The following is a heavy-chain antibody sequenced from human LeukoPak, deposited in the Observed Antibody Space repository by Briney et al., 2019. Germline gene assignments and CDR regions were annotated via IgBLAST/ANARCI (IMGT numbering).Heavy chain of an antibody. CDR2: VTGNAATT. J-gene: IGHJ6*03. Sequence: GGSLRLSCAASVFTFSNHGMIWVRQDPGGGLGWVSAVTGNAATTYYADSVKGRFTISRDNSKNTLYLQMNSLRAEDTGVYYCAKIQGYMDVWGKGTTVTVSS. CDR1: VFTFSNHG. CDR3: AKIQGYMDV. V-gene: IGHV3-23*01.